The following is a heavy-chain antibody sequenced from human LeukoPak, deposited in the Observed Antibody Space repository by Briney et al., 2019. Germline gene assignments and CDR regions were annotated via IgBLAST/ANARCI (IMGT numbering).Heavy chain of an antibody. J-gene: IGHJ4*02. CDR3: AREGSYRFNYFDY. D-gene: IGHD3-16*02. CDR2: ISYDGSNQ. V-gene: IGHV3-30*01. Sequence: GGSLRLSCAASGFTSNIYSFHWVRQAPGKGLEWVTVISYDGSNQYFADSVKGRFTVSRDNSKNTVYLQMNNLRGEDTAVYYCAREGSYRFNYFDYWGQGTLVTVSS. CDR1: GFTSNIYS.